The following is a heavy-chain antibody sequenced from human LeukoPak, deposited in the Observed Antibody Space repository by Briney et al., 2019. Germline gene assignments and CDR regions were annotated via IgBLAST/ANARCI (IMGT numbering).Heavy chain of an antibody. V-gene: IGHV1-8*01. Sequence: ASVKVSCKASGYTFTSYDINWVRQATGQGLEWMGWMNPNSGNTGYAQKFQGRVTMTRDMSTSTVYMELSSLRSEDTAVYYCARALGDSSGYPRDAFDIWGQGTMVTVSS. CDR3: ARALGDSSGYPRDAFDI. CDR1: GYTFTSYD. CDR2: MNPNSGNT. D-gene: IGHD3-22*01. J-gene: IGHJ3*02.